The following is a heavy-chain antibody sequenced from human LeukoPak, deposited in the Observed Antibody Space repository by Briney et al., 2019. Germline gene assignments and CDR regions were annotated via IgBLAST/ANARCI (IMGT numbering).Heavy chain of an antibody. V-gene: IGHV1-69*05. CDR3: ARSPKLTTVTPFDY. J-gene: IGHJ4*02. CDR1: GGTFSSYA. D-gene: IGHD4-11*01. CDR2: IIPIFGTA. Sequence: GASVNVSCKASGGTFSSYAISWVRQAPGQGLEWMGGIIPIFGTANYAQKFQGRVTITTDESTSTAYMELSSLRSEDTAVYYCARSPKLTTVTPFDYWGQGTLVTVSS.